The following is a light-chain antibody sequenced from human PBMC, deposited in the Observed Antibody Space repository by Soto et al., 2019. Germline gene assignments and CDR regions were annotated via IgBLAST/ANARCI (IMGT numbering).Light chain of an antibody. Sequence: QSALTQPASVSGSPGQSITISRTGTSSDVGGYNYVSWYQQHPGKAPKLMIYDVSNRPSGVSNRFSGSKSGNTASLTISGLQAEDEADYYCSSYTSSSTVVFAGGTKLTVL. CDR3: SSYTSSSTVV. CDR2: DVS. V-gene: IGLV2-14*01. J-gene: IGLJ2*01. CDR1: SSDVGGYNY.